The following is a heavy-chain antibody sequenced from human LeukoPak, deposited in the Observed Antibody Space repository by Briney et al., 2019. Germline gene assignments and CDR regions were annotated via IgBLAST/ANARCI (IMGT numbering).Heavy chain of an antibody. V-gene: IGHV3-7*01. J-gene: IGHJ4*02. Sequence: PSGGSLRLSCAASGFAFSSYWMSWVRQAPGKGLEWVANIKRDGSDTYYVDSVKGRFTISKDNAKNSLYLQLNSLRAEDTAVYYCARDANYYDSRGENYFNCWGQGTLVTVSS. CDR1: GFAFSSYW. CDR2: IKRDGSDT. CDR3: ARDANYYDSRGENYFNC. D-gene: IGHD3-22*01.